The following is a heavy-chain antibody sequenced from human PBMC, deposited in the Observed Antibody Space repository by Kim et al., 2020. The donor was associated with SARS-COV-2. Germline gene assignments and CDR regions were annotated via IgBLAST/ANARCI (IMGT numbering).Heavy chain of an antibody. Sequence: RVTIAVDTSKNQFSLKLSSVTAADTAVYYCARVVGRITILGVVIIGAFDIWGQGTMVTVSS. J-gene: IGHJ3*02. V-gene: IGHV4-30-2*05. CDR3: ARVVGRITILGVVIIGAFDI. D-gene: IGHD3-3*01.